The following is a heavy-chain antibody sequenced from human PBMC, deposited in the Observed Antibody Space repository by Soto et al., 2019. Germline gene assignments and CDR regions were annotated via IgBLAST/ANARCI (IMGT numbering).Heavy chain of an antibody. CDR2: FDWDSDG. CDR1: GFSLSTRGMC. J-gene: IGHJ6*02. D-gene: IGHD2-8*01. Sequence: SCHTPVNPTQTLTLTCTFTGFSLSTRGMCFSWICRPPGKALEWLARFDWDSDGHYSTSLRTRLTISKDTSRNQVVLTMTNMDPVDTATFYCARIRHYCSYGLRYRDIDVWGQGT. CDR3: ARIRHYCSYGLRYRDIDV. V-gene: IGHV2-70*11.